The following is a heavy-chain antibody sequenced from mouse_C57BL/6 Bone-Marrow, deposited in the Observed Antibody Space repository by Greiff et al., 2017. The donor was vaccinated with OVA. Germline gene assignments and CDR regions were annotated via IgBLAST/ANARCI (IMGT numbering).Heavy chain of an antibody. CDR2: INPNNGGT. CDR1: GYTFTDYY. V-gene: IGHV1-26*01. CDR3: ARWGTVDSWFAY. J-gene: IGHJ3*01. D-gene: IGHD1-1*01. Sequence: VQLQQSGPELVKPGASVKISCKASGYTFTDYYMNWVKQSHGKSLEWIGDINPNNGGTSYNQKFKGKATLTVDKSSSTAYMELRSLTSEDSAVYYCARWGTVDSWFAYWGRGTLVTVSA.